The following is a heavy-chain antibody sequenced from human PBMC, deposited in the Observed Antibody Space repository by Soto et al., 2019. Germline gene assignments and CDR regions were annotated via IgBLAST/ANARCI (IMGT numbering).Heavy chain of an antibody. Sequence: QVQLAESGGGVVQPGRSLRLSCAASGFTFSSYAMHWVRQAPGKGLEWVAVISYDGSNKYYADSVKGRFTISRDNSKNTLYLQMNSLRAEDAAVYYCASSIAAAGQNWFDPWGQGTLVTVSS. D-gene: IGHD6-13*01. CDR3: ASSIAAAGQNWFDP. J-gene: IGHJ5*02. CDR1: GFTFSSYA. CDR2: ISYDGSNK. V-gene: IGHV3-30-3*01.